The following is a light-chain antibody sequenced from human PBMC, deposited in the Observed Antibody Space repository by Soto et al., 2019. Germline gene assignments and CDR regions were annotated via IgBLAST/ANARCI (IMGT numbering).Light chain of an antibody. V-gene: IGKV3-20*01. CDR2: GAS. CDR1: QSVSSSY. J-gene: IGKJ1*01. Sequence: EIVLTQSPRTVPFSPGQRASLSCRASQSVSSSYLAWYQQKPGQAPRPLIYGASSRATGIPDRFSGSGSGTDFTLTISRLEPEDFAVYYCQQYGRSRTFGQGTKVDIK. CDR3: QQYGRSRT.